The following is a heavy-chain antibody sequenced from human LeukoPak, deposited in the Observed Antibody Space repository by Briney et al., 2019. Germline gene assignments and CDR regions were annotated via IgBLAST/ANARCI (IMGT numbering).Heavy chain of an antibody. Sequence: SETLSLTCAVYGRSFSGYYWSWIRQPPGKGLEWIGEINHSGSTNYNPSLKSRVTISVDTSKNQFSLKLSSVTAADTAVYYCARRSTRYYYYYGMDVWGKGTTVTVSS. J-gene: IGHJ6*04. D-gene: IGHD2-15*01. CDR3: ARRSTRYYYYYGMDV. V-gene: IGHV4-34*01. CDR2: INHSGST. CDR1: GRSFSGYY.